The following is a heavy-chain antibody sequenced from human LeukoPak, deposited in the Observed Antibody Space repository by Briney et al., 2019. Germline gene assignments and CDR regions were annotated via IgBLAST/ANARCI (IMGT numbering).Heavy chain of an antibody. V-gene: IGHV4-59*01. CDR3: ARDNWNYGAVDY. Sequence: KPSETLSLTCTVSGGSISSYYWSWIRQPPGKGLEWIGYIYYSGSTNYNPSLKSRVTISVDTSKNQFSLKLSSVTAADTAVYYCARDNWNYGAVDYWGQGTLVTVSS. CDR1: GGSISSYY. J-gene: IGHJ4*02. CDR2: IYYSGST. D-gene: IGHD1-7*01.